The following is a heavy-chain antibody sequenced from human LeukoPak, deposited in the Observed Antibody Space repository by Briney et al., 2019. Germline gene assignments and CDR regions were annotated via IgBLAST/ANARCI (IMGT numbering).Heavy chain of an antibody. D-gene: IGHD3-10*01. Sequence: GASVKVSCKASGYTFTCYYMHWVRQAPGQGLEWMGWINPNSGGTNYAQKFRGWVTMTRDTSISTAYMELSRLRSDDTAVYYCARARGVRGVTSYLDYWGQGTLVTVSS. J-gene: IGHJ4*02. V-gene: IGHV1-2*04. CDR3: ARARGVRGVTSYLDY. CDR2: INPNSGGT. CDR1: GYTFTCYY.